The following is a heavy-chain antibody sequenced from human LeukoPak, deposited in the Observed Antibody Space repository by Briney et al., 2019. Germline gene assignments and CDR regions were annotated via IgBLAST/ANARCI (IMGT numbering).Heavy chain of an antibody. CDR2: IKQDGSEK. J-gene: IGHJ4*02. CDR3: ARDSKIQLCDY. Sequence: SGGSLRLSCAASGFTFSSYWMSWVRLAPGKGLEWVANIKQDGSEKYYVDSVKGRFTISRDNAKNSLYLQMNSLRAEDTAVYYCARDSKIQLCDYWGQGTLVTVSS. CDR1: GFTFSSYW. V-gene: IGHV3-7*01. D-gene: IGHD5-18*01.